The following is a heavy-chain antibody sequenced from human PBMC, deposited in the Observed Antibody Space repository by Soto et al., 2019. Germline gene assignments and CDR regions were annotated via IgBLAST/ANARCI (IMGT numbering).Heavy chain of an antibody. J-gene: IGHJ5*02. V-gene: IGHV4-39*01. D-gene: IGHD2-15*01. CDR3: ARLTGIVVVVAATPGWFDP. CDR1: GGSISSSSYY. Sequence: QLQLQESGPGLVKPSETLSLTCTVSGGSISSSSYYWGWIRQPPGKGLEWIGSIYYSGSTYYNPSLKSRLTISADTSKNQFSLKLSSVTAADTAVYYCARLTGIVVVVAATPGWFDPWGQGTLVTVSS. CDR2: IYYSGST.